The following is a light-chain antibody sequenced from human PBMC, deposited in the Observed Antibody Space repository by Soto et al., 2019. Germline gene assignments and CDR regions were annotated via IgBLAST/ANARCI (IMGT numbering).Light chain of an antibody. CDR2: KAS. V-gene: IGKV1-5*03. J-gene: IGKJ1*01. CDR3: KQDGSSSPWT. CDR1: QSISSW. Sequence: DIQMTQSPSTLSASVGDRVTITCRASQSISSWLAWYQQKPGKAPKLLIYKASILETGVPSRFSGSGTGTEFTVIISSVQPDDVASYYCKQDGSSSPWTFSQGTKVEIK.